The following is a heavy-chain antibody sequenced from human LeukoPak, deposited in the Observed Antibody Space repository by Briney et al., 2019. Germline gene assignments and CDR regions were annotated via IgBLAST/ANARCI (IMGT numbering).Heavy chain of an antibody. CDR1: GFTFDDYA. CDR2: ISGDGGST. CDR3: VKEMEAGYSSGWYLG. V-gene: IGHV3-43*02. J-gene: IGHJ4*02. D-gene: IGHD6-19*01. Sequence: GGSLRLSCAASGFTFDDYATHWVRQAPGKGLEWVSLISGDGGSTYYADSVKGRFTISRDNSKNSLYLQMNSLRTEDTALYYCVKEMEAGYSSGWYLGWGQGTLVTVSS.